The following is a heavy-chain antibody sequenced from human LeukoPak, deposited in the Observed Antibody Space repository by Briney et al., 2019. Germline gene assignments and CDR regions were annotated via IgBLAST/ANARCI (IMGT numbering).Heavy chain of an antibody. CDR3: ARGLSAIVH. J-gene: IGHJ4*02. CDR2: INHSGST. D-gene: IGHD2-21*02. Sequence: SETVSLTCAVYGGSFSGYYWSWIRQPPGKGLEWIGEINHSGSTNYNPSLKSRVTISVDISKNQFSLKLSSVTAADTAVYYCARGLSAIVHWGQGTLVTVSS. V-gene: IGHV4-34*01. CDR1: GGSFSGYY.